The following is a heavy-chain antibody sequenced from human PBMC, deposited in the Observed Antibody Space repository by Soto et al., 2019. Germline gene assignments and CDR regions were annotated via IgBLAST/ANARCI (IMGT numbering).Heavy chain of an antibody. CDR2: IRGSGGST. V-gene: IGHV3-23*01. J-gene: IGHJ4*02. Sequence: EVQLLESGGGLVQPGGSLRLSCAASGFTFSSYAMRWVRQAPGKGLEWVSAIRGSGGSTYYADSVKGRFTISRDNSKNTVYLQMNSLRGEDTAVYYCARRGSGSYCDYWGQGTLVTVSS. D-gene: IGHD1-26*01. CDR1: GFTFSSYA. CDR3: ARRGSGSYCDY.